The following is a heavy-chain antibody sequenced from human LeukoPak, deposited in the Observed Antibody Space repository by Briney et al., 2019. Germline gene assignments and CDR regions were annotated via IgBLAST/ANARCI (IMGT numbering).Heavy chain of an antibody. CDR3: ARDRRAFDY. V-gene: IGHV4-34*01. J-gene: IGHJ4*02. Sequence: SETLSLTCAVYGGSFSGYYWSWIRQPPGKGLEWIGEINHSGSTNYNPSLKSRVTISVDTSKNQFSLKLSSVTAADTAVYYCARDRRAFDYWGQGTLVTVSS. CDR2: INHSGST. CDR1: GGSFSGYY.